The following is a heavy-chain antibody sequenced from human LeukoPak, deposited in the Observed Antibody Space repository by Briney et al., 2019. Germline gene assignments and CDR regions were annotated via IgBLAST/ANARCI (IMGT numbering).Heavy chain of an antibody. J-gene: IGHJ4*02. CDR1: GFIFSNYG. D-gene: IGHD3-22*01. V-gene: IGHV3-7*01. Sequence: GGPLRLSCAASGFIFSNYGMSWVRQAPGKGLEWVANIKQDGSEKYYVDSVKGRFTISRDNAKNSLYLQMNSLRAEDTAVYYCARVTWWYYYDSSGYFDYWGQGTLVTVSS. CDR3: ARVTWWYYYDSSGYFDY. CDR2: IKQDGSEK.